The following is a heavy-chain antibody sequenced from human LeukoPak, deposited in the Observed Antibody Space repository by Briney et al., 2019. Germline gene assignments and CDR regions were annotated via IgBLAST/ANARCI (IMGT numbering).Heavy chain of an antibody. CDR2: IKQDGSEK. CDR1: GLTFSSYW. CDR3: ARVPLWSGNPYYGMDV. V-gene: IGHV3-7*03. D-gene: IGHD3-10*01. Sequence: PGGSLRLSCAASGLTFSSYWMSWVRQAPGKGLEWVANIKQDGSEKYYVDSVKGRFTISRDNAKNSLYLQMNSLRAEDTAVYYCARVPLWSGNPYYGMDVWGKGTTVTVSS. J-gene: IGHJ6*04.